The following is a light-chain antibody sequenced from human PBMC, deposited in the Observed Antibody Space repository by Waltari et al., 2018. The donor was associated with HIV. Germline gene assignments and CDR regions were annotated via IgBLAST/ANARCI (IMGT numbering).Light chain of an antibody. CDR3: CAYAGSTTYVI. CDR1: SRDVGGYYL. Sequence: QSALTQPASVSGSPGQSITISCTGTSRDVGGYYLVSWYQQHPGKAPKLMIYEVSKRPSGVSNRFTGSKSGNTSFLTISGLQGEDEADYYCCAYAGSTTYVIFVGGTKLTVL. V-gene: IGLV2-23*02. CDR2: EVS. J-gene: IGLJ2*01.